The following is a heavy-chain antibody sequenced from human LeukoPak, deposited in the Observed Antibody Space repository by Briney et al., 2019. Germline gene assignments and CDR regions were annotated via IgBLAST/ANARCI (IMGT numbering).Heavy chain of an antibody. V-gene: IGHV4-59*01. CDR1: GGSISSYY. CDR3: AGDSSGWTGGWSDP. D-gene: IGHD6-19*01. Sequence: PSETLSLTCTVSGGSISSYYWSWIRQPPGKGLEWIGYIYYSGSTNYNPSLKSRVTISVDTSKNQFSLKLSSVTAADTAEYYCAGDSSGWTGGWSDPWGQGTLVTVSS. J-gene: IGHJ5*02. CDR2: IYYSGST.